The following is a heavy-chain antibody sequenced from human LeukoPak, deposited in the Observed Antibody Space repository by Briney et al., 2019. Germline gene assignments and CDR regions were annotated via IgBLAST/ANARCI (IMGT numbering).Heavy chain of an antibody. CDR2: IYYSGST. Sequence: SETLSLTCTVSGGSISSYYWSWIRQPPGKGLEWIGYIYYSGSTNYNPSLKSRATISVDTSKNQFSLKLSSVTAADSAVYYCARDAKYYYGSGTSGNYFDYWGQGTLVTVSS. CDR3: ARDAKYYYGSGTSGNYFDY. CDR1: GGSISSYY. D-gene: IGHD3-10*01. J-gene: IGHJ4*02. V-gene: IGHV4-59*12.